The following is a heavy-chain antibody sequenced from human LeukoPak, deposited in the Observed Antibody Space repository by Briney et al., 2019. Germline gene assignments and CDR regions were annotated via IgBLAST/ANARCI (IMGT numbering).Heavy chain of an antibody. CDR1: GFTFSSYA. CDR2: ISGSGGST. V-gene: IGHV3-23*01. J-gene: IGHJ4*02. CDR3: AKGDVSVTREFDY. Sequence: GGSLRLSCAASGFTFSSYAMSWVRQAPGKGLEWVSAISGSGGSTYYADSVKGRFTISRDNSKNTLYLQMNSLGAEDTAVYYCAKGDVSVTREFDYWGQGTLVTVSS. D-gene: IGHD7-27*01.